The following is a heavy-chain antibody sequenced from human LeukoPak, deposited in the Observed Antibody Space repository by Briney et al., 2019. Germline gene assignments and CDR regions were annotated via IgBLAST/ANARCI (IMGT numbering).Heavy chain of an antibody. CDR1: GFTFSSHG. J-gene: IGHJ6*04. CDR3: VPRGEYNYGSYGLDV. CDR2: ISYDGSNK. V-gene: IGHV3-30*03. Sequence: GRSLRLSCVGSGFTFSSHGMHWVRQAPGKGLEWVALISYDGSNKNFADSVKGRFTSPRDNSKNTLYLQISSLRAEDTAVYYCVPRGEYNYGSYGLDVWGKGATVSVSS. D-gene: IGHD5-18*01.